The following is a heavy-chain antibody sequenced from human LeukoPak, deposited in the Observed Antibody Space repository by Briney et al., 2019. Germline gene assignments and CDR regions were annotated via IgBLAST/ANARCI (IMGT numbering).Heavy chain of an antibody. CDR1: GFSFSSYS. V-gene: IGHV3-48*01. CDR2: ITSSSGDK. CDR3: ARSGRGYSLGPFDY. D-gene: IGHD5-18*01. Sequence: GGSLRLSCVASGFSFSSYSMNWVRQAPGKGLEWVSYITSSSGDKYYSESVKGRFTVSRDNAKNSLYLQLSSLRVEDTAVYYCARSGRGYSLGPFDYWGQGTLVTVSS. J-gene: IGHJ4*02.